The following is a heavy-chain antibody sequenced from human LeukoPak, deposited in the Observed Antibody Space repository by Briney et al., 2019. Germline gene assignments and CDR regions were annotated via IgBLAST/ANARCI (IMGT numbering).Heavy chain of an antibody. Sequence: ASVKVSCKASGGTFSSYAISWVRQAPGQGLEWMGWISAYNGNTNYAQKLQGRVTMTTDTSTSTAYMELRSLRSDDTAVYYCARDGVFGVVTHFDYWGQGTLVTVSS. CDR1: GGTFSSYA. V-gene: IGHV1-18*01. CDR2: ISAYNGNT. J-gene: IGHJ4*02. D-gene: IGHD3-3*01. CDR3: ARDGVFGVVTHFDY.